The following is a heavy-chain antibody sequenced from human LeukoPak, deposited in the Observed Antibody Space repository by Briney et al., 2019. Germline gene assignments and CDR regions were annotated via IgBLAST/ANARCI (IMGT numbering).Heavy chain of an antibody. CDR1: GYSFTSYW. D-gene: IGHD3-22*01. CDR3: ARRYWDYYDSSGDNWFDP. Sequence: ESLKISCKGSGYSFTSYWIGWVRQMPGKGLEWMGFIYPGDSDTRYSPSFQGQGTISADKSISTAYLQWSSLKASDTAMYYCARRYWDYYDSSGDNWFDPWGQGTLVTVSS. V-gene: IGHV5-51*01. J-gene: IGHJ5*02. CDR2: IYPGDSDT.